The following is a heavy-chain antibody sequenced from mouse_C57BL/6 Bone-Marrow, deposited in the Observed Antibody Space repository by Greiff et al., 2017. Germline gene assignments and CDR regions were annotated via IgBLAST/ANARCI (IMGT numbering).Heavy chain of an antibody. V-gene: IGHV1-19*01. Sequence: VHVKQSGPVLVKPGASVKMSCKASGYTFTDYYMNWVKQSHGKSLEWIGVINPYNGGTSYNQKFKGKATLTVDKSSSTAYMELNSLTSEDSAVYYCARSYWYFDVWGTGTTVTVSS. CDR1: GYTFTDYY. CDR3: ARSYWYFDV. CDR2: INPYNGGT. J-gene: IGHJ1*03.